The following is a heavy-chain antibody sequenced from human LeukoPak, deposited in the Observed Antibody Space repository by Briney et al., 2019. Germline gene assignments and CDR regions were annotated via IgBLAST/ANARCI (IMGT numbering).Heavy chain of an antibody. Sequence: GGSLRLSCAASGFTVSSNYMSWVRQAPGKGLEWVSVIYSGGSTYYADSVKGRFTISRDNSKNTLYLQMNSLRAEDTAVYYCASGLRRWELPEYFQHWGQGTLVTVSS. CDR2: IYSGGST. V-gene: IGHV3-53*01. CDR1: GFTVSSNY. D-gene: IGHD2-15*01. J-gene: IGHJ1*01. CDR3: ASGLRRWELPEYFQH.